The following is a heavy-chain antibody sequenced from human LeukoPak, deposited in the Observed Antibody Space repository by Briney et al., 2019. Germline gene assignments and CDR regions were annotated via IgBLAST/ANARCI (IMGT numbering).Heavy chain of an antibody. CDR1: GGSISSGDYY. V-gene: IGHV4-30-4*08. D-gene: IGHD6-19*01. Sequence: SQTLSLTCTVSGGSISSGDYYWSWIRQPPGKGLEWIGYIYYSGSTYYNPSLKSRVTISVDTSKNQSSLKLSSVTAADTAVYYCARAPQTPDSSGWFDAFYIWGQGTMVTVSS. CDR3: ARAPQTPDSSGWFDAFYI. J-gene: IGHJ3*02. CDR2: IYYSGST.